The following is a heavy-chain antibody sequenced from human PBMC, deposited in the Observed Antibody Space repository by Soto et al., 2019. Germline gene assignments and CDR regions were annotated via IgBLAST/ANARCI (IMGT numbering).Heavy chain of an antibody. Sequence: QVQLVESGGCVVQPGRSLRLSCAASGFTFSSYGMHWVRQAPGKGLEWVAVISYDGSNKYYADSVKGRFTISRDNSKNTLYLQMNSLRAEDTAVYYCAKGSAFDIWGQGTMVTVSS. J-gene: IGHJ3*02. CDR1: GFTFSSYG. CDR3: AKGSAFDI. V-gene: IGHV3-30*18. CDR2: ISYDGSNK.